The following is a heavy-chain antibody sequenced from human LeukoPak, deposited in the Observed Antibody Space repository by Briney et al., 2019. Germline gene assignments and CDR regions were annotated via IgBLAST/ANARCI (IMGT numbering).Heavy chain of an antibody. Sequence: SVKVSCKASGGTFYSYVISRVRPAPGQGLEWMGGIVPIFGTANYTQNLQGRVTITTDESTSTAYMELSSLRAEETAVYYCARETPWADWNYRGPFDYWGQGTLVTVSS. CDR1: GGTFYSYV. CDR2: IVPIFGTA. J-gene: IGHJ4*02. V-gene: IGHV1-69*05. CDR3: ARETPWADWNYRGPFDY. D-gene: IGHD1-7*01.